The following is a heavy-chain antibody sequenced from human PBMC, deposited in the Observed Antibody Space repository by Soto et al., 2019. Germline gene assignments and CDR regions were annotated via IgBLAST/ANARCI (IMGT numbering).Heavy chain of an antibody. CDR1: GYTFTSYG. V-gene: IGHV1-18*01. CDR2: ISAYNGNT. CDR3: ARDRKLTGDLDAFDI. D-gene: IGHD7-27*01. J-gene: IGHJ3*02. Sequence: ASVKVSCKASGYTFTSYGISWVRQAPGQGLEWMGWISAYNGNTNYAQKLQGRVTMPTDTSTSTAYMELRSLRSDDTAVYYCARDRKLTGDLDAFDIWGQGTMVTVSS.